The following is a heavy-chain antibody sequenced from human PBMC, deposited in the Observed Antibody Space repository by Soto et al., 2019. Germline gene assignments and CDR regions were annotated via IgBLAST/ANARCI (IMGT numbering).Heavy chain of an antibody. V-gene: IGHV3-48*02. D-gene: IGHD6-13*01. CDR3: ARDHSSSWYKDYYYGMDV. J-gene: IGHJ6*02. CDR2: ISSSSSTI. CDR1: GFTFSSYS. Sequence: EVQLVESGGGLVQPGGSLRLSCAASGFTFSSYSMNWVRQAPGKGLEWVSYISSSSSTIYYADSVKGRFTISRDNAKNSLYLQMNSLRDEDTAVYYCARDHSSSWYKDYYYGMDVWGQGTTVTVSS.